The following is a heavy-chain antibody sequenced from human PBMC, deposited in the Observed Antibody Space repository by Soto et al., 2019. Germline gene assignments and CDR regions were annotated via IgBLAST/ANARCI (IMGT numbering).Heavy chain of an antibody. V-gene: IGHV4-39*01. D-gene: IGHD3-9*01. CDR3: ARQPRLLTRYSGHSDY. J-gene: IGHJ4*02. Sequence: TLSLTCTVSGGSISSSSYYWGWIRQPPGRGLEWIGSINYSGSTYYNPSLKSRVTISVDTSKNQFSLKLSSVTAADTAVYYCARQPRLLTRYSGHSDYWGQGTLVTVSS. CDR1: GGSISSSSYY. CDR2: INYSGST.